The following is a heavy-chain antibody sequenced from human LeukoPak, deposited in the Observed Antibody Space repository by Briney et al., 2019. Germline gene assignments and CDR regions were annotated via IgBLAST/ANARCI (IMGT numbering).Heavy chain of an antibody. Sequence: PGGSLRLSCAASGFTFSSYWMSWVRQAPGKGLEWVANIKQDGSEKYYVDSVKGRFTISRDNAKNSLYLQMNSLRAEDTAVYYCAKDEGGIAAAGYYYYYYMDVWGKGTTVTVSS. CDR1: GFTFSSYW. J-gene: IGHJ6*03. D-gene: IGHD6-13*01. CDR3: AKDEGGIAAAGYYYYYYMDV. CDR2: IKQDGSEK. V-gene: IGHV3-7*01.